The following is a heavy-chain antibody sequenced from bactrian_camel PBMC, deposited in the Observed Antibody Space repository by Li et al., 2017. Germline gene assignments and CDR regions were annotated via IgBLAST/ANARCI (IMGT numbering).Heavy chain of an antibody. CDR3: EDSYVPISSAGYCYTSNY. J-gene: IGHJ4*01. Sequence: HVQLVESGGGAVQAGGSLRLSCVASGYIYSSHCMGWFRQAPGRQRERVATMDGDGTIIFVHPSVKGRFTITRDKDKNALYLQMIRLKPEDTAMYICEDSYVPISSAGYCYTSNYWGQGTQVTVS. CDR1: GYIYSSHC. V-gene: IGHV3S53*01. CDR2: MDGDGTI. D-gene: IGHD2*01.